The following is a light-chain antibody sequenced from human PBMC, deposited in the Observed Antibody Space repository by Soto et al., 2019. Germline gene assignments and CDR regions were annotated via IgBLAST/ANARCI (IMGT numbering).Light chain of an antibody. V-gene: IGLV1-47*01. J-gene: IGLJ1*01. CDR1: SSNIGSNY. CDR3: AAWDDSLSGRV. Sequence: QSVLTQPPSASGTPGQRVTISCSGSSSNIGSNYVYWYQQLPGTALKLLIYRNNQRPSGVPDRFSGSKSGTSASLAISGLRSEDEADYYCAAWDDSLSGRVFGTGTKLTVL. CDR2: RNN.